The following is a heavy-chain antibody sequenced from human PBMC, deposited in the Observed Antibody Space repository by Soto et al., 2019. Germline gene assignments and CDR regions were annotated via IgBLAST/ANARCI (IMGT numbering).Heavy chain of an antibody. J-gene: IGHJ4*02. CDR1: GFTFCYYS. CDR2: IRSKAYGETT. D-gene: IGHD2-21*01. CDR3: SRGFYANTSYPRFDF. V-gene: IGHV3-49*03. Sequence: GGSMILSCTGSGFTFCYYSLSWFRQAPGKGLECVGFIRSKAYGETTDYAASVKGRFTISRDDSRTIAYLRMNSLKTEDTATYYCSRGFYANTSYPRFDFWGQGTLVTVSS.